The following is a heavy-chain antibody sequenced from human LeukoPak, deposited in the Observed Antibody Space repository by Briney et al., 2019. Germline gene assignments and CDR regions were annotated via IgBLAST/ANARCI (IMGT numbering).Heavy chain of an antibody. CDR2: IIPTLGIA. Sequence: SVKVSCKASGGTFSSYAISWVRQAPGQGLEWMGRIIPTLGIANYAQKFQGRVTITADKSTSTAYMELSSLRSEDTAVYYCTRLRPGNYFDYWGQGTLVTVSS. J-gene: IGHJ4*02. CDR3: TRLRPGNYFDY. CDR1: GGTFSSYA. V-gene: IGHV1-69*04.